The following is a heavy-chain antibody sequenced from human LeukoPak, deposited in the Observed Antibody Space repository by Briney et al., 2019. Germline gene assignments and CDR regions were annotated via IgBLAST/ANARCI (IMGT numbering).Heavy chain of an antibody. CDR2: VYYSGST. J-gene: IGHJ3*02. CDR1: GGSISSYY. CDR3: ARHTAMVLFDAFDI. V-gene: IGHV4-59*08. D-gene: IGHD5-18*01. Sequence: SETLSLTCTVSGGSISSYYWSWIRQPPGKGLEWIGSVYYSGSTYYNPSLESRVTISVDTSKNQFSLKLSSVTAADTAVYYCARHTAMVLFDAFDIWGQGTMVTVYS.